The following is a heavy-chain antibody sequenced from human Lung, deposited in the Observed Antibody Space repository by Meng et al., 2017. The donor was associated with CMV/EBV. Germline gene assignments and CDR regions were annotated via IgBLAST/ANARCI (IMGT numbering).Heavy chain of an antibody. CDR3: ARDLGYSSSWYFQYYFDC. Sequence: AXVXVSXXASGYTFTSYGISWVRQAPGQGLEWMGWISAYNGNTNYAQKLQGRVTMTRDTSTSTVYMELSSLRSDDTALYYCARDLGYSSSWYFQYYFDCWGQGTLVXVSS. D-gene: IGHD6-13*01. J-gene: IGHJ4*02. CDR2: ISAYNGNT. V-gene: IGHV1-18*01. CDR1: GYTFTSYG.